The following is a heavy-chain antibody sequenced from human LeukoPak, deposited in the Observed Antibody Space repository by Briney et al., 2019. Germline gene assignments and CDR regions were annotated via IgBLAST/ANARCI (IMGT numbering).Heavy chain of an antibody. Sequence: PSETLSLTCAVYGGSFSGYYWTWIRQPPGRGLEWIGEINHSGSTNYNPSLKSRVTISVDTSKNQFSLKLSSVTAADTAVYFCARDIYSSSWTAPYYWGQGTLVTVSS. V-gene: IGHV4-34*01. CDR3: ARDIYSSSWTAPYY. J-gene: IGHJ4*02. D-gene: IGHD6-13*01. CDR2: INHSGST. CDR1: GGSFSGYY.